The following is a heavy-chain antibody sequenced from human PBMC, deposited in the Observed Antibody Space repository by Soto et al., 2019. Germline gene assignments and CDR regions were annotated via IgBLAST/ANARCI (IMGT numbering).Heavy chain of an antibody. V-gene: IGHV4-31*03. D-gene: IGHD2-15*01. CDR1: GGSISSGGYY. J-gene: IGHJ5*02. CDR3: AREGSERGWFDP. CDR2: IYYSGST. Sequence: QVQLQESGPGLVKPSQTLSLTCTVSGGSISSGGYYWSWIRQHPGKGLAWIGYIYYSGSTYYNPSLKSRVTISVDTSKNQFSLKLSSVTAADTAVYYCAREGSERGWFDPWGQGTLVTVSS.